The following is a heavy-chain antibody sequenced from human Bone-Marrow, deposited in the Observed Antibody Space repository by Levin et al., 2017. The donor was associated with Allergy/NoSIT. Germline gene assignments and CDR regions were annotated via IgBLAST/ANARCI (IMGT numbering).Heavy chain of an antibody. V-gene: IGHV4-39*01. CDR2: LYSTGSA. Sequence: SETLSLTCTVSGGSISTSGHFWAWIRQPPGKGLEWIGNLYSTGSADYNPSLKSRVTISGDTAKNQISLRVNSVTAADTAVYYCARRQSFGVVVWFDPWGQGTLVIVSS. CDR3: ARRQSFGVVVWFDP. CDR1: GGSISTSGHF. D-gene: IGHD3-3*01. J-gene: IGHJ5*02.